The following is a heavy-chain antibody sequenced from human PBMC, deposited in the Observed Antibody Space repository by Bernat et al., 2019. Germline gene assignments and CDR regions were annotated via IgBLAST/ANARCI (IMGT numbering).Heavy chain of an antibody. D-gene: IGHD3-22*01. Sequence: QVQLVQSGSELKKPGTSVKVSCKASGYTFTNYAMNWVRQAPGQGLEWMGWISAYNGNTNYAQKLQGRVTMTTDTSTSTAYVELRSLRSDDTAVYYCARFNYYDSSPDAFDIWGQGTMVTVSS. J-gene: IGHJ3*02. CDR2: ISAYNGNT. CDR1: GYTFTNYA. CDR3: ARFNYYDSSPDAFDI. V-gene: IGHV1-18*01.